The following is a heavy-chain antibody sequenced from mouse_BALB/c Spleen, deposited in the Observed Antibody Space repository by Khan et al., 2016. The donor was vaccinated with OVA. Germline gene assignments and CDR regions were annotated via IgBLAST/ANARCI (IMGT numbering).Heavy chain of an antibody. Sequence: QVQLQQSGAELVRPGVSVKISCKSSGYTFTDYTIHWMKQSHTKSLEWIGIISTYYGDAKYNQKFKDRATMTVDKSSNTAYMELARLTSDDSAIYYCARSFTTTASLYAMDYWGQGTSVTVSS. CDR2: ISTYYGDA. D-gene: IGHD1-1*01. V-gene: IGHV1S137*01. J-gene: IGHJ4*01. CDR1: GYTFTDYT. CDR3: ARSFTTTASLYAMDY.